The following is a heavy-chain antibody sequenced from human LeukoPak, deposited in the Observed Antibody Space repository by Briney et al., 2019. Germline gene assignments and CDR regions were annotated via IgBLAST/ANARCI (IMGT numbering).Heavy chain of an antibody. Sequence: ASVKVSCKASGYTFTSYGISWVRQAPGQGLEWMGWISAYNGNTKYAQKFQGRVTMTTDTSTSTVYMELRSLRSDDTAVYYCARAWGSSRGVFDYWGQGTLVTVSS. V-gene: IGHV1-18*01. D-gene: IGHD6-6*01. CDR3: ARAWGSSRGVFDY. J-gene: IGHJ4*02. CDR2: ISAYNGNT. CDR1: GYTFTSYG.